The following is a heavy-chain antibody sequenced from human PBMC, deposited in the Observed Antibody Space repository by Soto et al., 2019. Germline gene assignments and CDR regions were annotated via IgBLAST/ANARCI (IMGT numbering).Heavy chain of an antibody. Sequence: ESGGGVVQPGRSLRLSCAASGFTFSSYAMHWVRQAPGKGLEWVAVISYDGSNKYYADSVKGRFTISRDNSKNTLYLQMNSLRAEDTAVYYCAREATGTYYYYYGMDVWGQGTTVTVSS. J-gene: IGHJ6*02. CDR2: ISYDGSNK. V-gene: IGHV3-30-3*01. D-gene: IGHD1-1*01. CDR3: AREATGTYYYYYGMDV. CDR1: GFTFSSYA.